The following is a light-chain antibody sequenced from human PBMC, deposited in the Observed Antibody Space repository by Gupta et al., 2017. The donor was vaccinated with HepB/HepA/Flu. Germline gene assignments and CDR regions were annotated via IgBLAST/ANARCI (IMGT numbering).Light chain of an antibody. Sequence: QSALTQPASVSGPPGPSITISCTGTSSDIGTYNSVSWYQQYPGRAPKLVIFDVSNRPSGVSHRFSGSRSGNTASLTISGLQAEDEGDYYCCSYTGTSTGGVFGGGTKLTVL. CDR2: DVS. CDR1: SSDIGTYNS. V-gene: IGLV2-14*01. CDR3: CSYTGTSTGGV. J-gene: IGLJ3*02.